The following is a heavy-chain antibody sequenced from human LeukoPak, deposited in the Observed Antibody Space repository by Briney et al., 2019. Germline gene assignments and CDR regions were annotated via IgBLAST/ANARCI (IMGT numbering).Heavy chain of an antibody. Sequence: GGSLRLSCAVSVFTFSSYAIRWVRQAPGEGLEWVSAISGSGGSTYYADSVKGRFTISRDNSKNTLYLQMKSLRAEDTAVYYCAKDRYSSSWYSDYWGQGTLVTVSS. V-gene: IGHV3-23*01. CDR2: ISGSGGST. D-gene: IGHD6-13*01. CDR1: VFTFSSYA. J-gene: IGHJ4*02. CDR3: AKDRYSSSWYSDY.